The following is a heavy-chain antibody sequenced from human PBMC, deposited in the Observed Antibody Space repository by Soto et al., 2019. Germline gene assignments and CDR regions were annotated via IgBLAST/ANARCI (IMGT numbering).Heavy chain of an antibody. CDR3: ASFPIYDFRYDDYX. D-gene: IGHD3-16*01. Sequence: PGGSLRLSCAASGFTFRRYAMSWVRQAPGKGLEWVSTISGSGDTTYYKDSVKGRFTISIDNSKNTLYLQMNSLRAEDTAVYFCASFPIYDFRYDDYXWGQGALVTVSX. V-gene: IGHV3-23*01. CDR2: ISGSGDTT. J-gene: IGHJ4*02. CDR1: GFTFRRYA.